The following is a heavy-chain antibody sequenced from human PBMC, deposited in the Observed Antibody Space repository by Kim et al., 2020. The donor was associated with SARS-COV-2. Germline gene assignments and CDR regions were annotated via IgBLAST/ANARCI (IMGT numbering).Heavy chain of an antibody. CDR3: ARDPYSSSWWAWDDY. CDR2: ISSSSSTI. Sequence: GGSLRLSCAASGFTFSSYSMNWVRQAPGKGLEWVSYISSSSSTIYYADSVKGRFTISRDNAKNSLYLQMNSLRDEDTAVYYCARDPYSSSWWAWDDYWGQGTLVTVSS. J-gene: IGHJ4*02. CDR1: GFTFSSYS. D-gene: IGHD6-13*01. V-gene: IGHV3-48*02.